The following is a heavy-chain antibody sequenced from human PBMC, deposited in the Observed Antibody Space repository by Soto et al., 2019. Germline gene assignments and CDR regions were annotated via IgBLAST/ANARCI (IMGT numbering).Heavy chain of an antibody. CDR2: IKQDGREK. D-gene: IGHD5-12*01. CDR1: RFTFSTYW. Sequence: GGSLRLSCAASRFTFSTYWMSWVRQAPGKGLEWVANIKQDGREKYYVDSVKGRFTISRDSTNNSLYLQMNSLRAEDTAVYYCARVEGRNYDWPDAFDIWGQGTIVTVSS. CDR3: ARVEGRNYDWPDAFDI. V-gene: IGHV3-7*01. J-gene: IGHJ3*02.